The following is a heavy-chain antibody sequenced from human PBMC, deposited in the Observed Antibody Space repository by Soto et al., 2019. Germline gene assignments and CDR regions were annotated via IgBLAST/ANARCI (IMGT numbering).Heavy chain of an antibody. CDR2: ISAYNGNT. D-gene: IGHD6-13*01. J-gene: IGHJ5*02. CDR3: ARERAPGIAAAGTVWFDP. V-gene: IGHV1-18*04. Sequence: QVQLVQSGAEVKKPGASVKVSCKASGYTLTSYGISWVRQAPGQGLEWMGWISAYNGNTNYAQKLQGRVTMTTDTSTSTAYMELRSLRSDDTAVYYCARERAPGIAAAGTVWFDPWGQGTLVTVSS. CDR1: GYTLTSYG.